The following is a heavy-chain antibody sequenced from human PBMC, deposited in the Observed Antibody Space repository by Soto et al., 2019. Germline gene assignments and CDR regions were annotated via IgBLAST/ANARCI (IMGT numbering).Heavy chain of an antibody. J-gene: IGHJ4*02. CDR2: IIPIFGTA. CDR1: GGTFSSYA. CDR3: AREGRHGGNSEFDY. V-gene: IGHV1-69*13. D-gene: IGHD2-15*01. Sequence: SVKVSCKASGGTFSSYAISWVRQAPGQGLEWMGGIIPIFGTANYAQKFQGRVTITADESTSTAYMELSSLRSEDTAVYYCAREGRHGGNSEFDYWGQGTLVTVSS.